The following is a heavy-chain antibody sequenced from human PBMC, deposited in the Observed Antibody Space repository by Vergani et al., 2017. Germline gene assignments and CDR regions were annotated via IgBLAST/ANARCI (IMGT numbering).Heavy chain of an antibody. CDR2: INPSGGST. D-gene: IGHD5-12*01. Sequence: QVQLVQSGAEVKKPGSSVKVSCKASGGTFSSYAIRWVRQAPGQGLEWMGIINPSGGSTSYAQKFQGRVTMARDTSTSTVYMELSSLRSEDTAVYYCARGYSGRNGFDPWGQGTLVTVSS. CDR1: GGTFSSYA. V-gene: IGHV1-46*03. J-gene: IGHJ5*02. CDR3: ARGYSGRNGFDP.